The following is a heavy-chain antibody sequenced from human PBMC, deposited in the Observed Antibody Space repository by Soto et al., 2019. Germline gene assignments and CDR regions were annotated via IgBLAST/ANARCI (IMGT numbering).Heavy chain of an antibody. D-gene: IGHD5-18*01. Sequence: SETLSLTCTVSGGSISSGDYYWSWIRQPPGKGLEWIGYIYYSGSTYYNPSLKSRVTISVDTSKNQFSLKLSSVTAADTAVYYCARQFLDTAMVLTPSYYYYYYMDVWGKGTTVTVSS. CDR1: GGSISSGDYY. J-gene: IGHJ6*03. CDR2: IYYSGST. V-gene: IGHV4-39*01. CDR3: ARQFLDTAMVLTPSYYYYYYMDV.